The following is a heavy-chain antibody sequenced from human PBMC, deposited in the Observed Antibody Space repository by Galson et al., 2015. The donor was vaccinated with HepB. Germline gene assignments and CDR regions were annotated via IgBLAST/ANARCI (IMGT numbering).Heavy chain of an antibody. CDR1: GFTFSSYW. CDR3: ASMGAYYDFWSGYSYYYFDY. CDR2: IKQDGSEK. Sequence: SLRLSCAASGFTFSSYWMSWVRQAPGKGLEWVANIKQDGSEKYYVDSVKGRFTISRDNAKNSLYLQMNSLRAEDTAVYYCASMGAYYDFWSGYSYYYFDYWGQGTLVTVSS. V-gene: IGHV3-7*03. J-gene: IGHJ4*02. D-gene: IGHD3-3*01.